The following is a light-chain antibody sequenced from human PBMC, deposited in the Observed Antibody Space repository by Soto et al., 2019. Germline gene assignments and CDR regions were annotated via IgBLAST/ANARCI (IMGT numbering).Light chain of an antibody. J-gene: IGLJ1*01. CDR3: AAWDDSLNGHYI. V-gene: IGLV1-44*01. CDR1: SSNIGEFT. Sequence: QSVLTQPPSASGTPGQRVTISCSGISSNIGEFTVNWYQQLPRTAPKVLIYSNNQRPSGVPDRFSGSKSGTSASLAISGLQSEDEADYYCAAWDDSLNGHYIFGTGTKLTVL. CDR2: SNN.